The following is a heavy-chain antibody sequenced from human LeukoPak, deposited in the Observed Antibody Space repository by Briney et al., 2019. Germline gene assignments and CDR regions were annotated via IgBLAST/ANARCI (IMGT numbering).Heavy chain of an antibody. CDR1: GFTFSSYA. Sequence: PGGSLRLSCAASGFTFSSYAMHWVRQAPGKGLEWVAVISYDGSNKYYADSVKGRFTISRDSSKNTLYLQMNSLRAEDTAVYYCARDEAPWDIVATIPYYGMDVWGQGTTVTVSS. CDR3: ARDEAPWDIVATIPYYGMDV. V-gene: IGHV3-30*14. J-gene: IGHJ6*02. D-gene: IGHD5-12*01. CDR2: ISYDGSNK.